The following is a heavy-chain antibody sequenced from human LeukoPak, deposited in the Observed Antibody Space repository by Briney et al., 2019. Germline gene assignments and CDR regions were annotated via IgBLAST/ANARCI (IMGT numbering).Heavy chain of an antibody. D-gene: IGHD5-24*01. CDR3: GRGDGYLVDH. J-gene: IGHJ4*02. CDR2: INQGGSER. Sequence: SGGSLRLSCVGSGFSFSDSWMTWDRRAPGKGLEWVANINQGGSERNHVDSVKGRFTISRDDARTSLFLQMNSLRAEDTGVYYCGRGDGYLVDHWGQGTLVTVST. CDR1: GFSFSDSW. V-gene: IGHV3-7*01.